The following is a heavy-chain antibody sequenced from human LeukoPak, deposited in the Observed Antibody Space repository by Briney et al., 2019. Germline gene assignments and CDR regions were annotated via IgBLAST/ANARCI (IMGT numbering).Heavy chain of an antibody. D-gene: IGHD1-26*01. CDR1: GGSMGSFY. CDR3: ARHGSTYSGSPRIFLQH. Sequence: PSETLSLTCTVSGGSMGSFYWSWIRQPPGKGLEWIGDIYSSGGTNYNPFLKSRVTISVDTSKKQFSLKLSSVTAADTAVYYCARHGSTYSGSPRIFLQHWGQGTLVTVSS. J-gene: IGHJ1*01. V-gene: IGHV4-59*08. CDR2: IYSSGGT.